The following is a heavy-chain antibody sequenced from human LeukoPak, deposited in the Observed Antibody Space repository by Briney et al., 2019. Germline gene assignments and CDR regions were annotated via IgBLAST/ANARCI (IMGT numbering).Heavy chain of an antibody. CDR1: GFTFSSYA. CDR2: ISGSGGST. CDR3: AKRDVWGSYRHGYFDY. D-gene: IGHD3-16*02. V-gene: IGHV3-23*01. Sequence: GGSLRLSCAASGFTFSSYAMSWVRQAPGKGLEWVSAISGSGGSTYYADSVKGRFTISRDNSKNALYLQMNSLRAEDTAVYYCAKRDVWGSYRHGYFDYWGQGTLVTVSS. J-gene: IGHJ4*02.